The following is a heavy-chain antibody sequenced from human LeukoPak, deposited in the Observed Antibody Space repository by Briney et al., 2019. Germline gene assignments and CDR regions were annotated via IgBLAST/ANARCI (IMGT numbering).Heavy chain of an antibody. V-gene: IGHV3-23*01. Sequence: PGGSLRLSCAASGFTFSSYAMSWGRQAPGNGLEWVSAISGSGGSTYYADSVKGRFTISRDNSKNTLYLQMNSLRAEDTAVYYCAKGGRALWWCDYWGQGTLVTVSS. D-gene: IGHD2-21*01. J-gene: IGHJ4*02. CDR1: GFTFSSYA. CDR3: AKGGRALWWCDY. CDR2: ISGSGGST.